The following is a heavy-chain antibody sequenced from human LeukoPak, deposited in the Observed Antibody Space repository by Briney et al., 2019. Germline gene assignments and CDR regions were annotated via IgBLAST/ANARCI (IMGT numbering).Heavy chain of an antibody. J-gene: IGHJ3*02. D-gene: IGHD3-16*01. CDR1: GGTFSSYA. Sequence: ASVKVSCKASGGTFSSYAISWVRQAPGQGLEWMGGIIPIFGTANYAQKFQGRVTITTDESTSTAYMELSSLRSEDTAVYYCARGLGSGGAFDIWGQGTMVTVSS. CDR2: IIPIFGTA. CDR3: ARGLGSGGAFDI. V-gene: IGHV1-69*05.